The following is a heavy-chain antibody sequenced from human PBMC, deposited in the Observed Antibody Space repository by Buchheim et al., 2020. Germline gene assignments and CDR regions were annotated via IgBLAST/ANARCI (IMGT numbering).Heavy chain of an antibody. CDR1: GGSFSGYY. CDR3: ASHNLIAVAGTGSLDGYFDY. Sequence: QVQLQQWGAGLLKPSETLSLTCAVYGGSFSGYYWSWIRQPPGKGLEWIGEINHSGSTNYNPSLKSRVTISVDTSKNQFSLKLSSVTAADTAVYYCASHNLIAVAGTGSLDGYFDYWGQGTL. V-gene: IGHV4-34*01. J-gene: IGHJ4*02. D-gene: IGHD6-19*01. CDR2: INHSGST.